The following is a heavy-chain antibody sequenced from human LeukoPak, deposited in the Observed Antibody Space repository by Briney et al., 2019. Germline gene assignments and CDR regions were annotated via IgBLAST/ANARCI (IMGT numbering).Heavy chain of an antibody. V-gene: IGHV3-7*01. CDR1: GFTFNNYW. D-gene: IGHD6-19*01. Sequence: GGSLRLSCAASGFTFNNYWMSWVRQAPGKGLEWVANVKQDGSEKYYVDSVKGRFTISRDNAKNLVYLQMNSLRAEDTALYYCPRSSCPDCWGQGTLVTVSS. CDR2: VKQDGSEK. CDR3: PRSSCPDC. J-gene: IGHJ4*02.